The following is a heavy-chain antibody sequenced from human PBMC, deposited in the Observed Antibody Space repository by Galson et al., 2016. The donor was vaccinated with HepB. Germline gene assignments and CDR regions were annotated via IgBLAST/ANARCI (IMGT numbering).Heavy chain of an antibody. CDR3: AKGRDTLGRADGYLDI. CDR2: IIPDIGAG. V-gene: IGHV1-69*06. D-gene: IGHD5-24*01. J-gene: IGHJ4*02. CDR1: GGTFSNIA. Sequence: SVKVSCKGSGGTFSNIAINWVRQAPGQGLEWMGGIIPDIGAGNYAQKDQGRVTTTADTATNTAYLELRRLTSEDTAVYYCAKGRDTLGRADGYLDIWGQGSLVTVSS.